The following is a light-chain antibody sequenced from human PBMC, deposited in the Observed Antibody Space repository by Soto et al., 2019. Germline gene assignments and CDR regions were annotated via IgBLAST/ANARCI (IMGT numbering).Light chain of an antibody. CDR2: GAS. V-gene: IGKV3-20*01. J-gene: IGKJ1*01. CDR3: QQYGSSPPT. Sequence: EIVLTQSPGTLSLSPGERATLSCRASQSVSSSYLAWYQQKPGQAPMLLIYGASSRATVIPDRFSGSGSGTDFTLTISRLEPEDFAVYYCQQYGSSPPTFGQGTKVEIK. CDR1: QSVSSSY.